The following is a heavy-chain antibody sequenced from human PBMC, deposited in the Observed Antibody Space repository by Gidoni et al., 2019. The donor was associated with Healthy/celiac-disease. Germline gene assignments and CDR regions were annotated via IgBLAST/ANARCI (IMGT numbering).Heavy chain of an antibody. CDR3: ARGDSYYDSSGFDY. V-gene: IGHV4-59*01. CDR2: IYYSGST. J-gene: IGHJ4*02. Sequence: QVQLQESGPGLVKPSETLSLTCTVSGGSISIYYWSWIRQPPGKGLELIRYIYYSGSTNYNPSLKCRVTISVDTSKNQFSLKLSSVTAADTAVYYCARGDSYYDSSGFDYWGQGTLVTVSS. D-gene: IGHD3-22*01. CDR1: GGSISIYY.